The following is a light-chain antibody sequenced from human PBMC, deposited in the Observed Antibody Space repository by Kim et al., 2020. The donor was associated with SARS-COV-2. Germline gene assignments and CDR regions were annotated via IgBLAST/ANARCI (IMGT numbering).Light chain of an antibody. CDR3: SSYAGSNTVG. V-gene: IGLV2-8*01. CDR1: SRDVGGYNY. CDR2: EVS. J-gene: IGLJ1*01. Sequence: QSALTQPPSASGSPGQSVTISCTGTSRDVGGYNYVSWYQQHPGKAPKLMIYEVSKRPSGVPDRFSGSKSGNTASLTVSGLQAEDEADYYCSSYAGSNTVGFGSGTKVTVL.